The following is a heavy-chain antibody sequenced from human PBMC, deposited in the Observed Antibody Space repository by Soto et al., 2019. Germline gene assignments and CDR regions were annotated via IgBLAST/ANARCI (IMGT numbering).Heavy chain of an antibody. J-gene: IGHJ6*02. CDR2: INSDGSST. CDR1: GFTFSSYW. Sequence: GGSLRLSCAASGFTFSSYWMHWVRQAPGKGLVWVSRINSDGSSTSYADSVKGRFTISRDNAKNTLYLQMSSLRAEDTAVYYCAREYSYGPHYGMDVWGQGTTVTVSS. V-gene: IGHV3-74*01. D-gene: IGHD5-18*01. CDR3: AREYSYGPHYGMDV.